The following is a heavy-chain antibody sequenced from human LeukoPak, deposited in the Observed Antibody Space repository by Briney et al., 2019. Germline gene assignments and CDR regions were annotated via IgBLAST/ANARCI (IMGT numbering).Heavy chain of an antibody. D-gene: IGHD5-24*01. J-gene: IGHJ2*01. Sequence: SETLSLTCSVSGGSISSYYWSWIRQPAGKGLEWIGRIYTSGSTNYNPSLKSRVTMSVDTSKNQFSLKLSSVTAADTAVYYRARGMMATVLGENFDLWGRGTLVTVSS. CDR3: ARGMMATVLGENFDL. CDR2: IYTSGST. V-gene: IGHV4-4*07. CDR1: GGSISSYY.